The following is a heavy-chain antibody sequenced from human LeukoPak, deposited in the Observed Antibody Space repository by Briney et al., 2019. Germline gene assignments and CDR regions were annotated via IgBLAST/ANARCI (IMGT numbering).Heavy chain of an antibody. CDR2: ISAYNGNT. V-gene: IGHV1-18*04. CDR3: ARAPRYSSEDY. J-gene: IGHJ4*02. Sequence: ASVKVSCTASEYTFTNYYMHWVRQAPGQGLEWMGWISAYNGNTNYAQKLQGRVTMTTDTSTSTAHMELRSLRSDDTAIYYCARAPRYSSEDYWGQGTLVTVSS. CDR1: EYTFTNYY. D-gene: IGHD6-19*01.